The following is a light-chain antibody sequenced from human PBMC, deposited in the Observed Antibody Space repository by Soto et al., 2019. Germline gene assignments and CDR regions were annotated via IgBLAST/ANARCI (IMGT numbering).Light chain of an antibody. CDR1: SSDLGGYNY. CDR2: EVS. CDR3: SSYAGSNNYV. Sequence: QSVLTQPPSASGSPGQSVTISCTGTSSDLGGYNYASWYQQHPGKAPKLMIYEVSKRPSGVPDRFSGSKSGNTASLTVSGLQAEDEADYYCSSYAGSNNYVFGTGTKLTVL. J-gene: IGLJ1*01. V-gene: IGLV2-8*01.